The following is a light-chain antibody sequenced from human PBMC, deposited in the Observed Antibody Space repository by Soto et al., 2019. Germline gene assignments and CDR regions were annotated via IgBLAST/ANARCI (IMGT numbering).Light chain of an antibody. CDR2: EVN. V-gene: IGLV2-8*01. Sequence: QSALTQPPSASGSPGQSVTISCTGTSSDIGGYNYVSWYQQHPGKAPRLMIYEVNKRPSGVPDRFSGSKSGNSASLTVSGLQAEDEADYYCSSCADNSSVVFGGGTKLTVL. J-gene: IGLJ2*01. CDR1: SSDIGGYNY. CDR3: SSCADNSSVV.